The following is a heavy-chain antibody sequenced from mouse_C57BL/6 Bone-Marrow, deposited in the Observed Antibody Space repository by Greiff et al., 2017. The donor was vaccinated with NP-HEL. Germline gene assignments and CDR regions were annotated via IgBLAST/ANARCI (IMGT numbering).Heavy chain of an antibody. Sequence: EVQLQQSGTVLARPGASVKMSCKTSGYTFTSYWMHWVKQRPGQGLEWIGAIYPGNSDTSYNQKFKGKAKLTAVTSASTAYMELSSLTNEDSAVYYCTRCTFYYGSSYPAWFAYWGQGTLVTVSA. CDR1: GYTFTSYW. J-gene: IGHJ3*01. D-gene: IGHD1-1*01. V-gene: IGHV1-5*01. CDR3: TRCTFYYGSSYPAWFAY. CDR2: IYPGNSDT.